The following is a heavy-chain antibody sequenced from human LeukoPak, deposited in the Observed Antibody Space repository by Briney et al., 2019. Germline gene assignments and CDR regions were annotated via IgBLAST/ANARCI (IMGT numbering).Heavy chain of an antibody. J-gene: IGHJ4*02. V-gene: IGHV1-18*01. CDR3: GRRYYYGSGSYSDY. CDR1: GYAFTIYG. CDR2: ISAYNGNT. Sequence: GASVKVSSKASGYAFTIYGISWVRQAPGQGLEWMGWISAYNGNTQYAQKLQGRVTMTTDTSTSTVYMELRSLRSDDTAVYYCGRRYYYGSGSYSDYWGQGTLVTVSS. D-gene: IGHD3-10*01.